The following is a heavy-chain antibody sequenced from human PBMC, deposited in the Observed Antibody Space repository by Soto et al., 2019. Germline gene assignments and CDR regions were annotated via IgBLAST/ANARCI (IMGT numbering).Heavy chain of an antibody. Sequence: SETLSLTCTVSGGSISSSSYYWGWIRQPPGKGLEWIGSIYYSGSTYYNPSLKSRVTISVDTSKNQFSLKLSSVTAADTAVYYCARAVAPAAPDYWGQGTLVTVSS. CDR1: GGSISSSSYY. V-gene: IGHV4-39*01. CDR3: ARAVAPAAPDY. CDR2: IYYSGST. J-gene: IGHJ4*02. D-gene: IGHD2-2*01.